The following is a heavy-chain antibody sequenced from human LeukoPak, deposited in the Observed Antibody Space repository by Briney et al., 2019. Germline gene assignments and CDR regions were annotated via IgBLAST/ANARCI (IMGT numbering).Heavy chain of an antibody. J-gene: IGHJ6*04. Sequence: GGSLRLSCAASGFTFSVYFMSWIRQAPGKGLEWVSYISSGGSTIYYADSVKGRFTISRDNAENSLYLQMNSLRAEDTAVYYCARPYPHISDVWGKGTTVTVSS. CDR2: ISSGGSTI. D-gene: IGHD2-21*01. V-gene: IGHV3-11*01. CDR3: ARPYPHISDV. CDR1: GFTFSVYF.